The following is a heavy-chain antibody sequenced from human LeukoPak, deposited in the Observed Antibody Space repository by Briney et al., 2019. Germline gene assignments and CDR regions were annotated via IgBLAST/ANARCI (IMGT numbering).Heavy chain of an antibody. V-gene: IGHV3-20*04. CDR3: ARLPTNYVWGSYRHSYFDY. D-gene: IGHD3-16*02. CDR1: GFTFDDYG. Sequence: GGSLRLSCAASGFTFDDYGMSWVRQARGKWLEWVSGINWNGGSTGYADSVKGRFTISRDNAKNSLYLQMNSLRAEDTALYYCARLPTNYVWGSYRHSYFDYWGQGTLVTVSS. CDR2: INWNGGST. J-gene: IGHJ4*02.